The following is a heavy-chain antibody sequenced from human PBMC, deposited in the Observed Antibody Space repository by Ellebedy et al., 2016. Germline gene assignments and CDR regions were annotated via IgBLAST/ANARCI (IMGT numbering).Heavy chain of an antibody. Sequence: GGSLRLSXAASGFTFSSYAMSWVRQAPGKGLEWVSAISGSGGSTYYADSVKGRFTISRDNSKNTLYLQMNSLRAEDTAVYYCAKRYCSSTSCYPYYYYMDVWGKGTTVTVSS. CDR1: GFTFSSYA. CDR2: ISGSGGST. CDR3: AKRYCSSTSCYPYYYYMDV. J-gene: IGHJ6*03. D-gene: IGHD2-2*01. V-gene: IGHV3-23*01.